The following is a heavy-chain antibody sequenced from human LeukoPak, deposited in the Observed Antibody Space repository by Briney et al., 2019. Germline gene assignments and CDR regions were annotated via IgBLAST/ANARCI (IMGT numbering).Heavy chain of an antibody. J-gene: IGHJ5*02. Sequence: ASAKVSCKASGYTFTSYGISWVRQAPGQGLEWMGWISAYNGNTNYAQKLQGRVTMTTDTSTSTAYMELSSLRSDDTAVYYCARDNTDYDFWSGYWKNNWFDPWGQGTLVTVSS. D-gene: IGHD3-3*01. CDR1: GYTFTSYG. V-gene: IGHV1-18*01. CDR3: ARDNTDYDFWSGYWKNNWFDP. CDR2: ISAYNGNT.